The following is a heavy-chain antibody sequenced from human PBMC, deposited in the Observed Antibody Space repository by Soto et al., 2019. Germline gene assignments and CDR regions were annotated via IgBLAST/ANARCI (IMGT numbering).Heavy chain of an antibody. Sequence: QVHLVQSGAEVKKPGSSVKVSCEASGGSFYNYAVTWVRQAPGQGLEWVGSIIPIFDKPNFAQKFQGRLTIPADKSTSIAYMELNSVPSGDTAVYYWARRTGLAARLASPAYYGLDVWGQGTTVIVSS. D-gene: IGHD6-6*01. J-gene: IGHJ6*02. CDR3: ARRTGLAARLASPAYYGLDV. CDR2: IIPIFDKP. V-gene: IGHV1-69*06. CDR1: GGSFYNYA.